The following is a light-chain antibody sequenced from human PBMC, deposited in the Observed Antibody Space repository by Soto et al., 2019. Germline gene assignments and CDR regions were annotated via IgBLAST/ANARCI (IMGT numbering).Light chain of an antibody. V-gene: IGLV7-46*01. CDR1: TGAVTSGHY. CDR2: DTT. CDR3: LLSYTRARHVV. Sequence: VVTQEPSLTVSPGGTVTLTCGSSTGAVTSGHYPYWFQQKPGQAPRTLIYDTTKKHSWTPARFSGSLLGGKAALTLTGAQPEDEDEYYSLLSYTRARHVVFGGGTKVTVL. J-gene: IGLJ2*01.